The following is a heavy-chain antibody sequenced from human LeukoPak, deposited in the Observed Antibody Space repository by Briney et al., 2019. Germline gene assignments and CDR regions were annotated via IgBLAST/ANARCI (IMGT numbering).Heavy chain of an antibody. Sequence: SETLSLTCAVSGGSISSGGYSWSWIRQPPGKGLEWIGYIYHSGSTYYNPSLKSRVTISVDRSKNQFSLKLSSVTAADTAVYYCARGYYDILTGYYSSLDYWGQGTLVTVSS. CDR2: IYHSGST. CDR3: ARGYYDILTGYYSSLDY. CDR1: GGSISSGGYS. D-gene: IGHD3-9*01. J-gene: IGHJ4*02. V-gene: IGHV4-30-2*01.